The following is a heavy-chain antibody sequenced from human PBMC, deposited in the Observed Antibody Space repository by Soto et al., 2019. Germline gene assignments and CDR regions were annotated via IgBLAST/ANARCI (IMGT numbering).Heavy chain of an antibody. Sequence: QVQLVQSGAEVKKPGSSVKVSCKASGGTFSSYAISWVRQAPGQGLEWMGGIIPIFGTANYAQKFQGRVTIPADESTSTAYMELSSLRSEDTAVYYCARESDIVLVPAANCDAFDIWGQGTMVTVSS. V-gene: IGHV1-69*12. CDR2: IIPIFGTA. CDR3: ARESDIVLVPAANCDAFDI. J-gene: IGHJ3*02. CDR1: GGTFSSYA. D-gene: IGHD2-2*01.